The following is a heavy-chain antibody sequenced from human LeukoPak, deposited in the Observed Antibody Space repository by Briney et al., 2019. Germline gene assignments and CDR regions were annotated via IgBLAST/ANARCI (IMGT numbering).Heavy chain of an antibody. CDR3: AKGGYSYGFFTYYYYYYMDV. V-gene: IGHV3-23*01. D-gene: IGHD5-18*01. CDR2: ISVSGNT. CDR1: GFTLSSYA. J-gene: IGHJ6*03. Sequence: GGSLRLSCAASGFTLSSYAMSWVRQGPGKGLEWVSAISVSGNTYHADSVKGRFTISRDNSKNTLYLQMNSLRAEDTAVYYCAKGGYSYGFFTYYYYYYMDVWGKGTTVTVSS.